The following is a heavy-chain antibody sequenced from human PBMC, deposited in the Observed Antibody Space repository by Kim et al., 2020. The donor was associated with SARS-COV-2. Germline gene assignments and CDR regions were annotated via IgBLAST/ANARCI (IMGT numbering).Heavy chain of an antibody. J-gene: IGHJ6*02. CDR3: AKRYGSGSYYIPLPDWYYGMDV. Sequence: GGSLRLSCAASGFTFSSYAMSWVRQAPGKGLEWVSAISGSGGSTYYADSVKGRFTISRDNSKNTLYLQMNSLRAEDTAVYYCAKRYGSGSYYIPLPDWYYGMDVWGQGTTVTVSS. CDR1: GFTFSSYA. V-gene: IGHV3-23*01. CDR2: ISGSGGST. D-gene: IGHD3-10*01.